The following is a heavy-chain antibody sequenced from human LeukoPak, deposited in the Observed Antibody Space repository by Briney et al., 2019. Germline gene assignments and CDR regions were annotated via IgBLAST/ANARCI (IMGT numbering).Heavy chain of an antibody. Sequence: SETLSLTCTVSGDSISNYYCSWIRQSPGKELEWIGYMYNRGSTIYNPSLKSRVTISTDTSKNQFSLRLTSVTAADTAVYYCARAEKAVTGTLDSWGQGTLITVSS. V-gene: IGHV4-59*01. CDR1: GDSISNYY. CDR2: MYNRGST. J-gene: IGHJ4*02. CDR3: ARAEKAVTGTLDS. D-gene: IGHD6-19*01.